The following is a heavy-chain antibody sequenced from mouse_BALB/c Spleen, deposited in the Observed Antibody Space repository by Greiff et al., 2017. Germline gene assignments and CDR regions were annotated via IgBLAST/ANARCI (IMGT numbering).Heavy chain of an antibody. J-gene: IGHJ4*01. CDR3: ARGSMDY. CDR2: ISYSGST. Sequence: EVQGVESGPGLVKPSQSLSLTCTVTGYSITSDYAWNWIRQFPGNKLEWMGYISYSGSTSYNPSLKSRFSITRDTSKNQFFLQLNSVTTEDTATYYCARGSMDYWGQGTSVTVSS. V-gene: IGHV3-2*02. CDR1: GYSITSDYA.